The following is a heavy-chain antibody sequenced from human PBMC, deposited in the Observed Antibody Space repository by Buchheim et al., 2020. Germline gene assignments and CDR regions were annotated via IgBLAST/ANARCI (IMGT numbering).Heavy chain of an antibody. Sequence: QVQLVESGGGLVKPGGSLRLSCAASGFTFSNYYMSWIRQAPGKGLEWVSYIISSGSTIYYADSVKGRFTISRYNAKTSLYLQMNSLRAEDTDVYYCARVTKELELSVYYYYYDMDGWGKGTT. CDR3: ARVTKELELSVYYYYYDMDG. CDR2: IISSGSTI. CDR1: GFTFSNYY. J-gene: IGHJ6*03. V-gene: IGHV3-11*01. D-gene: IGHD1-7*01.